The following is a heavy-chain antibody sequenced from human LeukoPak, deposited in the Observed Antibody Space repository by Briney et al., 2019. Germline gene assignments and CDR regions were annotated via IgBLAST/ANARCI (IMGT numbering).Heavy chain of an antibody. Sequence: SETLSLTCTVSGGSISSSSYYWGWIRQPPGKGLEWIGSIYYSGSTYYNPSLKSRVTISVDTSKNQFSLKLSSVTAADTAVYYCARDNDSRDPPHFDYWGQGTLVTVSS. CDR2: IYYSGST. CDR1: GGSISSSSYY. J-gene: IGHJ4*02. V-gene: IGHV4-39*02. CDR3: ARDNDSRDPPHFDY. D-gene: IGHD3-16*01.